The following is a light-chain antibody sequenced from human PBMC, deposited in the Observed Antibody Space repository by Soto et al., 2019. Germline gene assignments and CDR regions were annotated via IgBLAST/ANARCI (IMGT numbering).Light chain of an antibody. CDR2: GAS. Sequence: EKVMTQSPVTLSVSPGERATLSCRARQSVGSKLAWYQQKPGQAPRLLIYGASNRATGIPVRFSASGSGPEVTLHLISLQSEDFAGYYCQLYDVWTVYTFGGEKKLDI. V-gene: IGKV3-15*01. J-gene: IGKJ4*01. CDR1: QSVGSK. CDR3: QLYDVWTVYT.